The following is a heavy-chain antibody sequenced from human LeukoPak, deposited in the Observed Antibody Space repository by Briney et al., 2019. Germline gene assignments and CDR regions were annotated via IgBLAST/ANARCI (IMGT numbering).Heavy chain of an antibody. V-gene: IGHV3-15*01. CDR1: GFTFTNAW. Sequence: GGSLRLSCAASGFTFTNAWMTWVRQAPGKGLEWVGRIKSKTDSGTTDYAAPVKDRCSISRDDSKNTLYLEMNSLKTEDTALYYCTTGTVTRSASNIWGQGTMVTVSS. CDR3: TTGTVTRSASNI. J-gene: IGHJ3*02. D-gene: IGHD4-17*01. CDR2: IKSKTDSGTT.